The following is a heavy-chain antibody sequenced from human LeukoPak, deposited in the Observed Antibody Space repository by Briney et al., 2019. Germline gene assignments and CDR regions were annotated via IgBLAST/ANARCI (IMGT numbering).Heavy chain of an antibody. CDR2: IGTSGGDI. J-gene: IGHJ4*02. CDR1: GFTFSSYV. V-gene: IGHV3-23*01. D-gene: IGHD7-27*01. Sequence: PGGSLRLSCAASGFTFSSYVMIWVRQPPGKGLEWVSVIGTSGGDIHYADSVKGRFSISRDNSKNTLSLQMNSLRVDDTAVYYCARDPNWGSGYWGQGTLVTVSS. CDR3: ARDPNWGSGY.